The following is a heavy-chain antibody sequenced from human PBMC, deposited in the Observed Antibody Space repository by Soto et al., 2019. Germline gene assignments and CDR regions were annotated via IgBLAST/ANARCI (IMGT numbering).Heavy chain of an antibody. Sequence: EVQLVESGGGLIHPGGSVRLSCAASGFTWMHWVRQRPGKGMEWVSEIDSDGSSTDYADSVKGRFTVSRDNAQNSLFLPMNSLRAEDTAVYYCASLSAPVDHWVQGILVTGSS. J-gene: IGHJ4*02. CDR1: GFTW. CDR3: ASLSAPVDH. CDR2: IDSDGSST. V-gene: IGHV3-74*01. D-gene: IGHD2-2*01.